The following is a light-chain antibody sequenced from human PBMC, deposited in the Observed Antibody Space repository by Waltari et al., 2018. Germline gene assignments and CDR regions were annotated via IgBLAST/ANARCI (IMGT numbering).Light chain of an antibody. V-gene: IGLV2-11*01. CDR2: DVT. CDR1: SSDVGAYIY. J-gene: IGLJ1*01. CDR3: CSYAGTYV. Sequence: QSALTQPRSVSGSPGQSVTISCTGTSSDVGAYIYVSWYQQHPGKAPKLMIYDVTKRPSGVPDRFSGSKSGNTASLTISGLQTEDEADYYCCSYAGTYVFGTGTKVTVL.